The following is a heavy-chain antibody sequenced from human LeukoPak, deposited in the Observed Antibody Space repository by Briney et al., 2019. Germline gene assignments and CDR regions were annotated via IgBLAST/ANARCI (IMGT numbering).Heavy chain of an antibody. CDR3: AFGGVIAWYFDY. CDR1: GFTFSWYW. J-gene: IGHJ4*02. V-gene: IGHV3-7*01. Sequence: GGSLRLSCVASGFTFSWYWMSWVRQAPGKGLEWVANMKQDGRDSHYVDSVKGRFTISRDYAKTSVYLEMNSLRAEDTAVYYCAFGGVIAWYFDYWGQGTLVTVSS. D-gene: IGHD3-16*02. CDR2: MKQDGRDS.